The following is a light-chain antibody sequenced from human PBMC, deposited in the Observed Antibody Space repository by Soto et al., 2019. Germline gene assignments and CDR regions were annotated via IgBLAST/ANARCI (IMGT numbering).Light chain of an antibody. CDR1: QSVSSSY. CDR2: GAS. Sequence: EIVMAQSPATLSVSPGERATLSCRSSQSVSSSYLAWYQQKPGQAPRLLIYGASSRATGIPARFSGSGSGTDFTLTISRLEPEDFAVYYCQQYASSPLLTFGGGTKVDIK. CDR3: QQYASSPLLT. J-gene: IGKJ4*01. V-gene: IGKV3-20*01.